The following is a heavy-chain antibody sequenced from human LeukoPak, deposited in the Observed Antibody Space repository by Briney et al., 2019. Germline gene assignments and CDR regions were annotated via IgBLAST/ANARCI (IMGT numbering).Heavy chain of an antibody. CDR3: ARATDGYYFDY. CDR2: IYHSEST. CDR1: GGSISSGGYS. D-gene: IGHD5-24*01. V-gene: IGHV4-30-2*01. Sequence: SETLSLTCAVSGGSISSGGYSWSWIRQPPGKGLEWIGYIYHSESTYYNPSLKSRVTISVDRSKNQFSLKLSSVTAADTAVYYCARATDGYYFDYWGQGTLVTVSS. J-gene: IGHJ4*02.